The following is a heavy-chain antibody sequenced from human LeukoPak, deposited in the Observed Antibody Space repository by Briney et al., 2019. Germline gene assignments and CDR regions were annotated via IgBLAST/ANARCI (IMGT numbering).Heavy chain of an antibody. D-gene: IGHD5-18*01. CDR2: IIPIFGTA. CDR3: ARTTAMVTIFDY. CDR1: GDTFSSYA. J-gene: IGHJ4*02. Sequence: GASVKVSCKASGDTFSSYAISWVRQAPGQGLEWMGGIIPIFGTANYAQKFQGRVTITRDTSASTAYMELSSLRSEDTAVYYCARTTAMVTIFDYWGQGTLVTVSS. V-gene: IGHV1-69*05.